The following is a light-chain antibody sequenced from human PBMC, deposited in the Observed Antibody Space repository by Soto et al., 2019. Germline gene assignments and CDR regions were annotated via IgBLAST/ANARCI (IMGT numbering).Light chain of an antibody. Sequence: EIVLTQSPGTLSLSPGERATLSCRASQSVSSSYLAWYQQKPGQAPRLLIYGASSRATGIPDRFSGSGSRTDFTLTISRLEPEDFAVYYCQQYGSSPPLTFGQGTKVEIK. CDR1: QSVSSSY. V-gene: IGKV3-20*01. CDR3: QQYGSSPPLT. CDR2: GAS. J-gene: IGKJ1*01.